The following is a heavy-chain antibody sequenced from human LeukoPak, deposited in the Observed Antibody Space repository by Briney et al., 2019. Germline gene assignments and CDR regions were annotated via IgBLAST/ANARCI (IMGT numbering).Heavy chain of an antibody. Sequence: GGSLRLSCAASGFTFSDYYMSWIRQAPGKGLEWVSYISSSGSTIYYADSVKGRFTISRDNAKNSLYLQMNSMRAEDTAVYYCARVAAAADAFDIWGQGTMVTVSS. D-gene: IGHD6-13*01. V-gene: IGHV3-11*01. J-gene: IGHJ3*02. CDR3: ARVAAAADAFDI. CDR2: ISSSGSTI. CDR1: GFTFSDYY.